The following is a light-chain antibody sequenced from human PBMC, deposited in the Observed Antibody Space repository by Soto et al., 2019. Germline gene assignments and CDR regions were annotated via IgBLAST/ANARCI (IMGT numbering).Light chain of an antibody. CDR1: QTVNTY. Sequence: DIQMTQSPSSLSASIGYRVTITCRASQTVNTYLHWYQQKPGKAPKLLIYAASNLQSGVPSRFSGSGSGTNFTLSLNSLQPEDFATYYCQQGYSNPWTFGQGTKVDIK. J-gene: IGKJ1*01. V-gene: IGKV1-39*01. CDR3: QQGYSNPWT. CDR2: AAS.